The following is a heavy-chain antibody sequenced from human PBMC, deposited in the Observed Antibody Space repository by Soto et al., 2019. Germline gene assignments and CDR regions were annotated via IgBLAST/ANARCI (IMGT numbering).Heavy chain of an antibody. J-gene: IGHJ2*01. CDR1: GGSISSGGYS. V-gene: IGHV4-30-2*01. Sequence: QLQLQESGSGLVKPSQTLSLTCAVSGGSISSGGYSWSWIRQPPGKGLEWIGYIYHSGSTYYNPSLKSRVTISVDRSKNQFSLKLSSVTAADTALYYCATDYGGNQWYFDLWGRGTLVTVSS. CDR2: IYHSGST. D-gene: IGHD4-17*01. CDR3: ATDYGGNQWYFDL.